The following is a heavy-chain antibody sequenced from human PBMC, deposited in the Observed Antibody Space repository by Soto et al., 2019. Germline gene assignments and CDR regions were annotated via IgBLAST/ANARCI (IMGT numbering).Heavy chain of an antibody. CDR2: ISYDGSNK. V-gene: IGHV3-30*18. CDR3: AKDRRAXXXXXXXSYLYYYYYGMDV. Sequence: VQLVESGGGVVQPGRSLRLSCAASGFTFSSYGMHWVRQAPGKGLEWVAVISYDGSNKYYADSVKGRFTISRDNSKNTLYLQMNSLRAEDTAVYYCAKDRRAXXXXXXXSYLYYYYYGMDVWGQGTTVTVSS. CDR1: GFTFSSYG. J-gene: IGHJ6*02.